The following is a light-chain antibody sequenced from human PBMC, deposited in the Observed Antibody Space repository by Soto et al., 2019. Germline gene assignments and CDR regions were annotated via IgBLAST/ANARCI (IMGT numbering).Light chain of an antibody. J-gene: IGKJ1*01. CDR1: QSISSW. CDR3: QQYNIYSPT. V-gene: IGKV1-5*01. Sequence: DIQMTQSPSTLSASVGDRVTITCRASQSISSWLAWYQQKPGKAPKLLIYDASSLESGVPSRFSGSGSGTEFTLTISSLQPDDFATYYCQQYNIYSPTVGQGTKVDIK. CDR2: DAS.